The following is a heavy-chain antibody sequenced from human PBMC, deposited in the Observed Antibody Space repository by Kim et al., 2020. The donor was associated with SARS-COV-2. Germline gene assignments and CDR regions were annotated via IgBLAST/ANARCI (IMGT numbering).Heavy chain of an antibody. CDR2: IHPDGITT. V-gene: IGHV3-74*01. D-gene: IGHD5-18*01. J-gene: IGHJ4*02. CDR1: GFTFSGSF. CDR3: AKGRLGYGYALDD. Sequence: GGSLRLSCAASGFTFSGSFMHRVRQVPGKGLVWVSRIHPDGITTFYVDPVKGRFTISRDNAKSTLYLQMDILTADDTAVYYCAKGRLGYGYALDDWGPGTQVTVAP.